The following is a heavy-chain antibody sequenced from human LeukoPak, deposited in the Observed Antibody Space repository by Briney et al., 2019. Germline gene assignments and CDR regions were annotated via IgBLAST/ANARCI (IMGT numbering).Heavy chain of an antibody. CDR1: GYTFTSYY. CDR3: ARATAAAGTSWFDS. J-gene: IGHJ5*01. Sequence: ASVKVSCKASGYTFTSYYMHWVRQAPGQGLEWMGIINPSGGITTYAQKFQGRVTMTRDTSTSTVYTELYSLRSEDTAIYYCARATAAAGTSWFDSWGQGTLVTVSS. CDR2: INPSGGIT. D-gene: IGHD6-13*01. V-gene: IGHV1-46*01.